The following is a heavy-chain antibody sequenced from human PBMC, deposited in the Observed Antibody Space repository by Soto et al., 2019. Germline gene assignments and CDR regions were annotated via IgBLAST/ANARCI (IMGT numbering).Heavy chain of an antibody. V-gene: IGHV4-59*08. J-gene: IGHJ4*02. D-gene: IGHD4-17*01. CDR2: IYYSGST. Sequence: QVQLQESGPGLVKPSETLSLTCTVSGGSIRSYYWSWIRQAPGKGLEWIGYIYYSGSTNYNPSLKSRVTISVDTSKNHFSLKLSSVTAADTAVYYCARHAYGDYEFDFWGQGTLVTVSS. CDR3: ARHAYGDYEFDF. CDR1: GGSIRSYY.